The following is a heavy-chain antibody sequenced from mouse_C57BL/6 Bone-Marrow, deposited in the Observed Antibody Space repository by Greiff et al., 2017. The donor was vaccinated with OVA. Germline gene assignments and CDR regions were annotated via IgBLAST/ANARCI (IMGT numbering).Heavy chain of an antibody. CDR2: IYPGSGNT. D-gene: IGHD2-3*01. CDR1: GYTFTDYY. Sequence: QVQLKQSGAELVRPGASVKLSCKASGYTFTDYYINWVKQRPGQGLEWIARIYPGSGNTYYNEKFKGKATLTAEKSSSTAYMQLSSLTSEDSAVYFCARRGIFDGYPYYAMDYWGQGTSVTVSS. CDR3: ARRGIFDGYPYYAMDY. V-gene: IGHV1-76*01. J-gene: IGHJ4*01.